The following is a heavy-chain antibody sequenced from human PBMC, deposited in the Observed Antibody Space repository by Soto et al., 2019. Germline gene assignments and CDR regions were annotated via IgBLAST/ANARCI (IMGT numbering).Heavy chain of an antibody. V-gene: IGHV3-30*18. Sequence: QVQLVESGGGVVQPGRSLRLSCAASGFTFSRFGMHWVRQAPGKGLEWLAVISNDGSSRYYGDSVEGRFTISRDNSKYTVYLQMNSLRVEDTAVYYCAKSEPAPRPYCSSTTSCFYGMDVWGQGTTVTVSS. CDR3: AKSEPAPRPYCSSTTSCFYGMDV. CDR1: GFTFSRFG. J-gene: IGHJ6*02. D-gene: IGHD2-2*01. CDR2: ISNDGSSR.